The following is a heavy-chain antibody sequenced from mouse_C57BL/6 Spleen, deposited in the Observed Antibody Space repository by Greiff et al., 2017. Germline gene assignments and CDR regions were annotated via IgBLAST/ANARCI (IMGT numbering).Heavy chain of an antibody. Sequence: QVQLQQSGAELVKPGASVKLSCKASGYTFTSYWMHWVKQRPGQGLEWIGMIHPNSGSTNYNEKFKSKATLTVDKSSSTAYMQLSSLTSEDSAVYYCARMGDYDVGMAYWGQGTLVTVSA. CDR3: ARMGDYDVGMAY. V-gene: IGHV1-64*01. J-gene: IGHJ3*01. CDR2: IHPNSGST. D-gene: IGHD2-4*01. CDR1: GYTFTSYW.